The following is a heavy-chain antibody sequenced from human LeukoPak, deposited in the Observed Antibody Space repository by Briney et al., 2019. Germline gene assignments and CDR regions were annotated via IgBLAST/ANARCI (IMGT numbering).Heavy chain of an antibody. CDR3: ARRLWFGELGVFDY. V-gene: IGHV4-39*01. Sequence: PSETLSLTCTVSGGSISTTSYYWAWIRQPPGKGLEWIGSIYYSGSTHYNPSLKSRVTISVDTSKNQFSLKLSSVTAADTAVYYCARRLWFGELGVFDYWGQGTLVTVSS. CDR2: IYYSGST. D-gene: IGHD3-10*01. J-gene: IGHJ4*02. CDR1: GGSISTTSYY.